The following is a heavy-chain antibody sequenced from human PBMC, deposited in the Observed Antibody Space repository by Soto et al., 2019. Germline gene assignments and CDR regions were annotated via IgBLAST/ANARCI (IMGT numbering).Heavy chain of an antibody. D-gene: IGHD6-13*01. CDR2: IIPIFGTA. CDR3: ARVIAAAGTYYYYYGMDV. Sequence: ASVKVSCKASGGTFSSYAISWVRQAPGQGLEWMGGIIPIFGTANYAQKFQGRVTITADESTSTAYMELSSLRSEDTAVYYCARVIAAAGTYYYYYGMDVWGQGTTVTVSS. V-gene: IGHV1-69*13. CDR1: GGTFSSYA. J-gene: IGHJ6*02.